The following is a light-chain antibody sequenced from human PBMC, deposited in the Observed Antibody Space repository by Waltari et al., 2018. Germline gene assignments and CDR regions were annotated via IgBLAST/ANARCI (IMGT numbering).Light chain of an antibody. CDR2: EVI. CDR1: SSDLGDYDY. J-gene: IGLJ1*01. Sequence: QSALTQPPSASGSPGESVPISCTGTSSDLGDYDYVSWYQQHPGKAPKPMIYEVIKRPSGVPDRFSGSKSGNTASLTVSGLQAEDEADYYCCSYAGTNNFYVFGTGTKVTVL. V-gene: IGLV2-8*01. CDR3: CSYAGTNNFYV.